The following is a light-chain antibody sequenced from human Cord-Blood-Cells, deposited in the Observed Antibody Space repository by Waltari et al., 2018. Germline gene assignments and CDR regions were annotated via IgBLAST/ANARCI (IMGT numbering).Light chain of an antibody. CDR2: AAS. Sequence: DIQMTQSPSSLSASVGDRVTITCRARQSISSYLNWYQQKPGKAPKLLIYAASSLQSGVPSRFSGSGSGTDFTLTISSRQPEDVATYYCQQSYSTPPWTFGQGTKVEIK. CDR3: QQSYSTPPWT. J-gene: IGKJ1*01. V-gene: IGKV1-39*01. CDR1: QSISSY.